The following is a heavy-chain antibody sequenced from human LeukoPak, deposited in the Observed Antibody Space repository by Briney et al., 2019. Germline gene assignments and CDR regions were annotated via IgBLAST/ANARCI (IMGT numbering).Heavy chain of an antibody. V-gene: IGHV1-8*01. Sequence: ASVKVYCKASGYTFTSYDINWVRQATGQGLEWMGWMNPNSGNTGYAQKFQGRVTMTRNTSISTAYMELSSLRSEDTAVYYCARELSAALGDWFDPWGQGTLVTVSS. CDR2: MNPNSGNT. J-gene: IGHJ5*02. CDR1: GYTFTSYD. CDR3: ARELSAALGDWFDP. D-gene: IGHD2-2*01.